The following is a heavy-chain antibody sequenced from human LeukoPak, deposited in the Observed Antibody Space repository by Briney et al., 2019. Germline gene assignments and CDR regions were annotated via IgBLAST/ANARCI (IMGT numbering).Heavy chain of an antibody. Sequence: PGGSLRLSCAASGFTFNTYTMNWVRQAPGKGLVWVSRINSDGSSTSYADSVKGRFTISRDNAKNTLYLQMNSLRAEDTAVYYCAREDYGGDGGYWGQGTLVTVSS. CDR2: INSDGSST. D-gene: IGHD4-23*01. CDR3: AREDYGGDGGY. J-gene: IGHJ4*02. CDR1: GFTFNTYT. V-gene: IGHV3-74*01.